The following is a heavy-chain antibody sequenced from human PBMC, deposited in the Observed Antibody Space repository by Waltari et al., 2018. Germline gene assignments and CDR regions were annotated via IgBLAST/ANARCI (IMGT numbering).Heavy chain of an antibody. CDR3: VRGTLKPQHLIV. V-gene: IGHV6-1*01. CDR1: GDSVSGNDVA. CDR2: AFFGSKWYY. J-gene: IGHJ4*02. D-gene: IGHD3-16*02. Sequence: QEELQQSGRGLVKPSETLSVTCVLSGDSVSGNDVAWNWIRQSPLRGFEWLGRAFFGSKWYYDYAVAVKGRIDMNVDTSKNHFSLQLTSATPEDTAVYYCVRGTLKPQHLIVWGQGTPVTVSS.